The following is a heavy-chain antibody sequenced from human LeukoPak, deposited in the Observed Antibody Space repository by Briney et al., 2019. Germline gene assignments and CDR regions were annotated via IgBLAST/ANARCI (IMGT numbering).Heavy chain of an antibody. CDR3: ARSYDSSGYYYANWFDP. Sequence: GESLKISCKGSGYSFTSYRIGWVRQMPGKGLEWMGIIYPGDSDTRYSPSFQGQVTISADKSISTAYLQWSSLKASDTAMYYCARSYDSSGYYYANWFDPWAREPWSPSPQ. D-gene: IGHD3-22*01. CDR1: GYSFTSYR. V-gene: IGHV5-51*01. CDR2: IYPGDSDT. J-gene: IGHJ5*02.